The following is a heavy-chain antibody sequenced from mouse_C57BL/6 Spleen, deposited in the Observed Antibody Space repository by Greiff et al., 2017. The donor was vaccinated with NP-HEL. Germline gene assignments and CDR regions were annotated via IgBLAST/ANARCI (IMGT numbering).Heavy chain of an antibody. CDR1: GYTFTDYE. V-gene: IGHV1-15*01. D-gene: IGHD1-1*01. CDR3: TSITTVVAPMDY. J-gene: IGHJ4*01. CDR2: IDPETGGT. Sequence: QVQLKQSGAELVRPGASVTLSCKASGYTFTDYEMHWVKQTPVHGLEWIGAIDPETGGTAYNPKFKGKAILTADKSSSTAYMELRSLTSEDSAVYYCTSITTVVAPMDYWGQGTSVTVSS.